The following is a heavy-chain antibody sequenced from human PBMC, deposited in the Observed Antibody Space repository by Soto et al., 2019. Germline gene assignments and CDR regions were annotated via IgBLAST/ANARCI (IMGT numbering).Heavy chain of an antibody. CDR2: IYHSGST. CDR3: VSHRNYIVVSGSFFDY. V-gene: IGHV4-4*02. CDR1: GGSISSSNW. J-gene: IGHJ4*02. Sequence: SETLSLTCAVSGGSISSSNWWSWVRQPPGKGLEWIEEIYHSGSTNYNPSLKSRVTVSVDTSKNQFSLKLTSVTAADTAVYFCVSHRNYIVVSGSFFDYWSQGTLVTVSS. D-gene: IGHD6-19*01.